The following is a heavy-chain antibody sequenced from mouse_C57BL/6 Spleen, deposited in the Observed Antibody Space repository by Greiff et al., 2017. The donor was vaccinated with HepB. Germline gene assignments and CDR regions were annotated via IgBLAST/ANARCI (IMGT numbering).Heavy chain of an antibody. CDR1: GYTFTSYG. V-gene: IGHV1-81*01. CDR2: IYPRSGNT. D-gene: IGHD1-1*01. J-gene: IGHJ1*03. Sequence: VKLMESGAELARPGASVKLSCKASGYTFTSYGISWVKQRTGQGLEWIGEIYPRSGNTYYNEKFKGKATLTADKSSSTAYMELRSLTSEDSAVYFCARGGDYYGSSYDWYFDVWGTGTTVTVSS. CDR3: ARGGDYYGSSYDWYFDV.